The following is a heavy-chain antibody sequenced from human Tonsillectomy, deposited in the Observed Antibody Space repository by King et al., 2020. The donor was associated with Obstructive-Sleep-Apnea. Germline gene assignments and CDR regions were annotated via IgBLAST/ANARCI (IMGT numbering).Heavy chain of an antibody. Sequence: QLVQSGPEVKKTGASVKVSCKASGYTLTSYAIHWGRLAPGQRLEWMGWINDGNNNIKDSQKFQGRVTITRDTSANTAYMELSSLRSEDTAVYYCARDPNHRNGDYLDYWGQGTLVTVSS. CDR3: ARDPNHRNGDYLDY. D-gene: IGHD3-10*01. CDR2: INDGNNNI. CDR1: GYTLTSYA. J-gene: IGHJ4*02. V-gene: IGHV1-3*01.